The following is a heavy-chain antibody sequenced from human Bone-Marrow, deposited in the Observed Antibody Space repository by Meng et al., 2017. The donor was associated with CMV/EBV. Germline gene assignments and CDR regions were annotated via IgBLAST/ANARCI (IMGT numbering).Heavy chain of an antibody. V-gene: IGHV3-21*01. J-gene: IGHJ4*02. CDR1: GFTFSSYS. Sequence: GESLKISCAASGFTFSSYSMNWVRQAPGKGLEWVSSISSSSSYIYYTDSVKGRFTISRDNAKNSLNLQMNSLRAEDTAVYYCARGFPTQWLVLDYWGQGTLVTVPQ. D-gene: IGHD6-19*01. CDR2: ISSSSSYI. CDR3: ARGFPTQWLVLDY.